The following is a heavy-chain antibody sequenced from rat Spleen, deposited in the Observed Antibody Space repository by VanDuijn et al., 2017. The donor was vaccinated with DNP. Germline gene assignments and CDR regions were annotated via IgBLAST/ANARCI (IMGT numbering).Heavy chain of an antibody. D-gene: IGHD1-3*01. J-gene: IGHJ2*01. CDR1: GFTFSDYY. CDR2: IRFDGATT. V-gene: IGHV5-20*01. CDR3: TRLNYGSYSYYFDY. Sequence: EVQLVESGGGLVQPGRSLKLSCAASGFTFSDYYMAWVRQAPTKGLEWVAYIRFDGATTYYGDSVKGRFTISRDNAKSTLYLQMDSLRSEDSATYYCTRLNYGSYSYYFDYWGQGVMVTVSS.